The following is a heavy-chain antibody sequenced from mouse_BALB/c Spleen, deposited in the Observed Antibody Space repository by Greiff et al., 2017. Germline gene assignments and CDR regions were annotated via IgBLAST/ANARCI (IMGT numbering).Heavy chain of an antibody. CDR3: ARHYYGSSYGFAY. Sequence: DVKLVESGPGLVKPSQSLSLTCSVTGYSITSGYYWNWIRQFPGNKLEWMGYISYDGSNNYNPSLKNRISITRDTSKNQFFLKLNSVTTEDTATYYCARHYYGSSYGFAYWGQGTLVTVSA. CDR2: ISYDGSN. D-gene: IGHD1-1*01. CDR1: GYSITSGYY. V-gene: IGHV3-6*02. J-gene: IGHJ3*01.